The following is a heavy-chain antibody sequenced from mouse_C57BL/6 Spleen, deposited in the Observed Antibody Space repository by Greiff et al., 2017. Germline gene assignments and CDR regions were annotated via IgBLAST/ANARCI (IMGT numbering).Heavy chain of an antibody. D-gene: IGHD1-1*01. CDR1: GFTFSDYY. Sequence: EVHLVESEGGLVQPGSSMKLSCTASGFTFSDYYMAWVRQVPEKGLEWVANINYDGSSTYYLDSLKSRFIISRDNAKNILYLQMSSLKSEDTATYYCAREGDRVVNYFDYWGQGTTLTVSS. V-gene: IGHV5-16*01. CDR2: INYDGSST. CDR3: AREGDRVVNYFDY. J-gene: IGHJ2*01.